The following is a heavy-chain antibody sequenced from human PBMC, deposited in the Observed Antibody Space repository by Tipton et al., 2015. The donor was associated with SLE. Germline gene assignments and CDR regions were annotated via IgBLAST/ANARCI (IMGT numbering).Heavy chain of an antibody. J-gene: IGHJ3*02. V-gene: IGHV1-2*02. Sequence: QSGPEVKKPGASVKVSCKASGYTFTGYYMHWVRQAPGRGLEWMGWINPNSGGTNYAQKFQGRVTMTRDTSISTAYMELSRLRSDDTAVYYCATLWFGELLLGVDAFDIWGQGTMVTVSS. D-gene: IGHD3-10*01. CDR1: GYTFTGYY. CDR3: ATLWFGELLLGVDAFDI. CDR2: INPNSGGT.